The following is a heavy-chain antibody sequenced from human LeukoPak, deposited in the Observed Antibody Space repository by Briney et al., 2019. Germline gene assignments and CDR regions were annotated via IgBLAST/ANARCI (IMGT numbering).Heavy chain of an antibody. CDR1: GGSFSGYY. D-gene: IGHD2-21*01. Sequence: PSETLSLTCAVYGGSFSGYYWSWIRQPPGKGLEWIGEINHSGSTNYNPSLKSRVTISVDTSKNQFSLKLSSVTAADTAVYYCARELIAGEIPVGPHFDYWGQGTLVTVSS. CDR2: INHSGST. V-gene: IGHV4-34*01. CDR3: ARELIAGEIPVGPHFDY. J-gene: IGHJ4*02.